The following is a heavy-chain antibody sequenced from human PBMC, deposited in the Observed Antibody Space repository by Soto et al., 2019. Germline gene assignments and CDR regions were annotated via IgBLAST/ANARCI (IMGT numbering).Heavy chain of an antibody. CDR2: IKQDGSEK. J-gene: IGHJ6*02. Sequence: PVGSLRLSCAASGFTFSSYWMSWVRQAPGKGLEWVANIKQDGSEKYYVDSVKGRFTISRDNAKNSLYLQMNSLRAEDTAVYYCARGSSRDYCGMDVWGQGTTVTVSS. CDR1: GFTFSSYW. CDR3: ARGSSRDYCGMDV. V-gene: IGHV3-7*01. D-gene: IGHD6-6*01.